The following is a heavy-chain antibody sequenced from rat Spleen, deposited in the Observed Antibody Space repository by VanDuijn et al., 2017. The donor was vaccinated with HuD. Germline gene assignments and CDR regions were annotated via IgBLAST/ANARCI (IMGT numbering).Heavy chain of an antibody. CDR1: GFSLTSYN. CDR3: ARWDRTTNYCDY. D-gene: IGHD1-10*01. J-gene: IGHJ2*01. V-gene: IGHV2-30*01. CDR2: IWTGGST. Sequence: QVQLKESGPGLVQPSQTLSLTCTVAGFSLTSYNVHWVRQHPGKGLEWMGVIWTGGSTDYNSALKSRLSISRDTSKSKVFLKMNMLQTEDIASYYGARWDRTTNYCDYWGQGVMVTVSS.